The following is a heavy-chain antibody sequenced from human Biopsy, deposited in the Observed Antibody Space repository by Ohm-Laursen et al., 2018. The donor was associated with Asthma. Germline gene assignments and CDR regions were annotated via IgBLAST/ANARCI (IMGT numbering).Heavy chain of an antibody. CDR3: AGGPEYVRSSGALDY. Sequence: SSAKVSCKASGGTFSSNSINWVRQAPGQGLEWMGRIIPIFGPTNYAQKFQGRVTISADDSTSTAYMELSSLSSEDTALYYLAGGPEYVRSSGALDYWGQGTLVTVSS. CDR1: GGTFSSNS. J-gene: IGHJ4*02. V-gene: IGHV1-69*15. CDR2: IIPIFGPT. D-gene: IGHD2-15*01.